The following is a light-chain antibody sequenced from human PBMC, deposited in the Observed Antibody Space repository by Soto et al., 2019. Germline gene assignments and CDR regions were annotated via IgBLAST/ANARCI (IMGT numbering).Light chain of an antibody. CDR3: QQFNDWPLT. CDR2: GAS. J-gene: IGKJ4*01. V-gene: IGKV3-15*01. CDR1: QSVSNN. Sequence: EIVMTQSPATLSVSPGERATLSCRASQSVSNNLAWYQQKPGQAPRLLIYGASTGATGLPASFTGSGSGTEFTLTISSLQSEDFAVYYCQQFNDWPLTFGGGTKVEIK.